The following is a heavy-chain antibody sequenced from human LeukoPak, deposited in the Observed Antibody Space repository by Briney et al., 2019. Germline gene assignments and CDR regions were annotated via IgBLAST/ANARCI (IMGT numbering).Heavy chain of an antibody. Sequence: GESLRLSCAASGFTFSDYSMNWVRQAPGKGLEWVSYIRGGSSTMYYADSVKGRFTISRDNAKNSLYLQMNSLRAEDTAVYYCARDRGQTGYYWSYYYYMDVWGIGTTVTVSS. CDR2: IRGGSSTM. CDR3: ARDRGQTGYYWSYYYYMDV. J-gene: IGHJ6*03. V-gene: IGHV3-48*01. CDR1: GFTFSDYS. D-gene: IGHD3-9*01.